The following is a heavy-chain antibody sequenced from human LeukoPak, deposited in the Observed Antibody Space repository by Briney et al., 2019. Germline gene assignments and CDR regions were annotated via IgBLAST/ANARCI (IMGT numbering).Heavy chain of an antibody. CDR2: IDPSDSYT. D-gene: IGHD2-15*01. CDR3: ARSFPRGGSYDDY. CDR1: GYSITSYW. V-gene: IGHV5-10-1*01. Sequence: GESLKISCKGSGYSITSYWISWVRQMPGKVLERMGRIDPSDSYTNYRPSFQGHVTISADKSISTAYLQWSSLKASDTAMYYCARSFPRGGSYDDYWGQGTLVTVSS. J-gene: IGHJ4*02.